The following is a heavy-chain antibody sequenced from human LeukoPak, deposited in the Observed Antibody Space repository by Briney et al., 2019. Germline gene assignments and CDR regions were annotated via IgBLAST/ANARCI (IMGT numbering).Heavy chain of an antibody. J-gene: IGHJ4*02. CDR2: ISYDGSNK. V-gene: IGHV3-30-3*01. CDR3: AKDPIYYDSSGYCDY. Sequence: PGRSLRLSCAASGFTFSSYAMHWVRQAPGKGLEWVAVISYDGSNKYYADSVKGRFTISRDNSKNTLYLQMNSLGAEDTAVYYCAKDPIYYDSSGYCDYWGQGTLVTVSS. D-gene: IGHD3-22*01. CDR1: GFTFSSYA.